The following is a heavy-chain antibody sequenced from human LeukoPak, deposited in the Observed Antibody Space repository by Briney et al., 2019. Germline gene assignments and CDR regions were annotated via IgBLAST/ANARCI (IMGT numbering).Heavy chain of an antibody. Sequence: PGGSLRLSCAASGFTFSSYGFHWVRQAPGKGLEWVTFIRYDGSNAYYSGSVRGRFTISRDNSKNTVHLQMNSLRPEDTAVYYCAKDEGGAARGDYWGQGTLVTVSS. J-gene: IGHJ4*02. V-gene: IGHV3-30*02. CDR3: AKDEGGAARGDY. CDR2: IRYDGSNA. D-gene: IGHD6-6*01. CDR1: GFTFSSYG.